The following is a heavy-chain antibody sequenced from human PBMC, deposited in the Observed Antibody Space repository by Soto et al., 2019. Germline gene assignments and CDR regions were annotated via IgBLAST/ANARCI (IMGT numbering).Heavy chain of an antibody. CDR2: IKNKNDGGTT. CDR1: GFSFKNAW. Sequence: EVELVESGGGLVKPGGSLTLSCAASGFSFKNAWMNWVRQAPGKGLEWVGRIKNKNDGGTTDYAAFVKGRFTISRDASEHPLYLHMNGLKTEDTGVYFCTGLWFGEIYNYWGQGSLVTVSS. D-gene: IGHD3-10*01. J-gene: IGHJ4*01. V-gene: IGHV3-15*07. CDR3: TGLWFGEIYNY.